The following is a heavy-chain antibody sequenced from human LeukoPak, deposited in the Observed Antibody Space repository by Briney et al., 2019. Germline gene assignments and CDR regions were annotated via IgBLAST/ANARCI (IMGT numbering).Heavy chain of an antibody. CDR1: GFTFSSYA. V-gene: IGHV3-23*01. CDR3: AKAGYCSGGSCHPSGGDAFGT. J-gene: IGHJ3*02. D-gene: IGHD2-15*01. Sequence: GGSLRLSCAASGFTFSSYAMSWVRQAPGKGLEWVSAISGSGGSTYYADSVKGRFTISRDNSKNTLYLQMNSLRAEDTAVYYCAKAGYCSGGSCHPSGGDAFGTWGQGTMVTVSS. CDR2: ISGSGGST.